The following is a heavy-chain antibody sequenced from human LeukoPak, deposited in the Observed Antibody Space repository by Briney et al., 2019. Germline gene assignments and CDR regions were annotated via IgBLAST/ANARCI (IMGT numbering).Heavy chain of an antibody. CDR3: ATEGYYYDSSGYLDY. Sequence: PGGSLRLSCAASGFTVSSNYMSWVRQAPGEGLEWVSVIYSGGSTYYADSVKGRFTISRDNSKNTLYLQMNSLRAEDTAVYYCATEGYYYDSSGYLDYWGQGTLVTVSS. CDR1: GFTVSSNY. V-gene: IGHV3-53*01. J-gene: IGHJ4*02. D-gene: IGHD3-22*01. CDR2: IYSGGST.